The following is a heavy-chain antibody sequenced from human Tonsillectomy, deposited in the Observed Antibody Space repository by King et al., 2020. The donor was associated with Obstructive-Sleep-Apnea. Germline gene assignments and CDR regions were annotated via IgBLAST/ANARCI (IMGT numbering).Heavy chain of an antibody. CDR2: ISGSGGST. CDR3: AKDPPEEIVVVPWRAYDAFDI. J-gene: IGHJ3*02. V-gene: IGHV3-23*04. CDR1: GFTFSSYA. D-gene: IGHD3-22*01. Sequence: EVQLVESGGGLVQPGGSLRLSCAASGFTFSSYAMSWVRQAPGKGLEWVSAISGSGGSTYYADSAKGRFTISRDNSKNTLYLQMNSLRAEDTAVYYCAKDPPEEIVVVPWRAYDAFDIWGQGTMVTVSS.